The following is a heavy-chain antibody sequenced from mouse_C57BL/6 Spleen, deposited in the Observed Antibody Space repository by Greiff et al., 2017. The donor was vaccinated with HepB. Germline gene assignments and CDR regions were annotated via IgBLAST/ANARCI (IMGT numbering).Heavy chain of an antibody. CDR2: IRLKADNYAT. Sequence: EVQLVESGGGLVQPGGSMKLSCVASGFTFSNYWMNWVRQSPEKGLEWVAQIRLKADNYATHYAVSVKGRFTISRDDSKSSVYLQMNNLRAEDTGIYYCTVGRFAYWGQGTLVTVSA. CDR1: GFTFSNYW. CDR3: TVGRFAY. D-gene: IGHD4-1*01. J-gene: IGHJ3*01. V-gene: IGHV6-3*01.